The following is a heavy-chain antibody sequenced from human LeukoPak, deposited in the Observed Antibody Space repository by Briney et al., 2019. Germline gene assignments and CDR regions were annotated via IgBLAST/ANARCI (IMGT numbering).Heavy chain of an antibody. J-gene: IGHJ4*02. V-gene: IGHV4-59*01. D-gene: IGHD3-3*01. Sequence: PSETLSLTCTVSGGSISSYYWSWIRQPPGKGLERIGYIYYSGSTNYNPSLKSRVTISVDTSKNQFSLKLSSVTAADTAVYYCARVAIFGVVIDYFDYWGQGTLVTVSS. CDR3: ARVAIFGVVIDYFDY. CDR1: GGSISSYY. CDR2: IYYSGST.